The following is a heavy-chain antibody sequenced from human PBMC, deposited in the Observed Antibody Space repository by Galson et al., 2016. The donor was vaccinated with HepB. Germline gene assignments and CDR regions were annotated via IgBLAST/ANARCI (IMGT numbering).Heavy chain of an antibody. CDR1: GGSFSRQT. D-gene: IGHD3-10*01. Sequence: SVKVSCKVSGGSFSRQTIIWVRQAPGQGPEWMGGIMPLYGTPNYAQNFQGRLTISADESTTTAYMELSSLRSEDTAVYYCAKPRGSHGYFDYWGQGTLVTVSS. CDR2: IMPLYGTP. CDR3: AKPRGSHGYFDY. V-gene: IGHV1-69*13. J-gene: IGHJ4*02.